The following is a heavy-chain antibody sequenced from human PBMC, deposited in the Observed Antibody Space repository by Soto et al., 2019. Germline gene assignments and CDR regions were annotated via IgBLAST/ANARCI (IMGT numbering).Heavy chain of an antibody. CDR2: ISGSTSGT. CDR3: AKDLGFIVPFDY. D-gene: IGHD3-16*02. J-gene: IGHJ4*02. Sequence: EVQLLESGGGLVQPGGSLSLSCAASGFAFSSYAMSWVRQAPGKGLEWVSRISGSTSGTYYADAVKGRFTISSDNSTITLYLHMNSLRAEDTAVYYCAKDLGFIVPFDYWGEGALGTVSS. V-gene: IGHV3-23*01. CDR1: GFAFSSYA.